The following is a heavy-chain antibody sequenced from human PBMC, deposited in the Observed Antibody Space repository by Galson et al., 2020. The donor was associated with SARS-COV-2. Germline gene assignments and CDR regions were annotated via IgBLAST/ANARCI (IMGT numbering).Heavy chain of an antibody. V-gene: IGHV4-39*07. Sequence: SEPLSLTCNVSGGSISSRGYYWACIRQPPGKGLEWIGTISYSGSTYSNPSLKSRVTFSLNMSQNQFSLRLSSVTAADTAVYYCEREWHSAGGYYSGSYYYGMDVWGLGTTVTVSS. CDR3: EREWHSAGGYYSGSYYYGMDV. CDR2: ISYSGST. J-gene: IGHJ6*02. D-gene: IGHD3-10*01. CDR1: GGSISSRGYY.